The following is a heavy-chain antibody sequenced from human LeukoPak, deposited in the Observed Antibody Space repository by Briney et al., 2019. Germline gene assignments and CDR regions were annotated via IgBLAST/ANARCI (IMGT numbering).Heavy chain of an antibody. CDR3: ANRLGGPEDHAFDI. CDR1: AFTVTSYP. CDR2: MSYDGSNK. Sequence: PGGSLRLSCAASAFTVTSYPMHWVRQAPGKGLEWVAVMSYDGSNKLYPDSVKGRFTISRDNSKNTLYLQMNSLRAEDTAVYYCANRLGGPEDHAFDIWGQGTMVTVSS. J-gene: IGHJ3*02. V-gene: IGHV3-30-3*01. D-gene: IGHD4-11*01.